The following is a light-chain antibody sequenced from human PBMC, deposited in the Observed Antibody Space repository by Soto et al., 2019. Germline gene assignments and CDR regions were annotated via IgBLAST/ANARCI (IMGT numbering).Light chain of an antibody. V-gene: IGLV2-23*01. Sequence: QLVLTQPASVSGSPGQSITISCTGTSSDVGGYNLVSWYQQHPGRAPKLMIYEGSKRPSGVSTRFSGSKSGNTASLTISGLQAEDEASYYCCSYAGASPSLVFGGGTKLTVL. CDR3: CSYAGASPSLV. CDR2: EGS. CDR1: SSDVGGYNL. J-gene: IGLJ3*02.